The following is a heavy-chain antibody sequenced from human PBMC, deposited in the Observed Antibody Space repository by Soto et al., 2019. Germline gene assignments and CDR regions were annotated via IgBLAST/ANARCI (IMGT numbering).Heavy chain of an antibody. V-gene: IGHV1-69*13. Sequence: SVKVSCKASGGTFSSYAISWVRQAPGQGLEWMGGIIPIFGTANYAQKFQGRVTITADESTSTAYMELSSLRSEDTAVYYCARDIAARRDYYYGMDFWGQGTTVTVSS. D-gene: IGHD6-6*01. CDR2: IIPIFGTA. CDR1: GGTFSSYA. CDR3: ARDIAARRDYYYGMDF. J-gene: IGHJ6*02.